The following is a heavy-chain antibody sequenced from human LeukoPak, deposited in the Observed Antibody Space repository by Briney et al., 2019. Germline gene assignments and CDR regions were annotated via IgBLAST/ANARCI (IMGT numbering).Heavy chain of an antibody. CDR2: IYSSGST. D-gene: IGHD3-16*01. V-gene: IGHV4-4*07. CDR3: VRDAAHGFAPA. Sequence: SETLSLTCTVSGGSISSYYWSWIRQPAGKGLEWLGRIYSSGSTDYNPSLKSRVTMSVDTSKNQFSLKLTSVTAADTAVFYCVRDAAHGFAPAWGQGTLVTVSS. J-gene: IGHJ5*02. CDR1: GGSISSYY.